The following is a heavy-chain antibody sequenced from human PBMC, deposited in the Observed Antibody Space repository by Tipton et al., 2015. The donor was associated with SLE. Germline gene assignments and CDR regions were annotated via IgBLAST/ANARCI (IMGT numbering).Heavy chain of an antibody. D-gene: IGHD1-26*01. CDR2: ISSNGDYT. J-gene: IGHJ4*02. CDR3: ARVGVGATSGEFDY. V-gene: IGHV3-64*01. CDR1: GFTFNSYA. Sequence: SLRLSCAASGFTFNSYAMHWIRQAPGKGLEYASAISSNGDYTNHANSVKGRFTISRDNSKSTLYLQMGSLRDEDMAVYYCARVGVGATSGEFDYWGQGTLVTVSS.